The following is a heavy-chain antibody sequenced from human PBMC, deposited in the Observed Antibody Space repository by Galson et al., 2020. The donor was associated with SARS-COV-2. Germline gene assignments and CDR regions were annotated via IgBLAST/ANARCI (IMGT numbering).Heavy chain of an antibody. CDR1: GYTFTNYG. CDR2: LNASNGNT. Sequence: SVNVSCKASGYTFTNYGISWVRQAPGQGLEWMGWLNASNGNTHYAQKLQGRVTMTTDTSTSTAYMELRRLRSDDTAVYYCARQEQVGATIESALGGSSPTDYWGQGTLVTVSS. V-gene: IGHV1-18*04. D-gene: IGHD5-12*01. CDR3: ARQEQVGATIESALGGSSPTDY. J-gene: IGHJ4*02.